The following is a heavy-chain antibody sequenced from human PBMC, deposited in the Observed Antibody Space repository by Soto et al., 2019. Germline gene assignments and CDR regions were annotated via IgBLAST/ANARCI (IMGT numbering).Heavy chain of an antibody. J-gene: IGHJ5*02. D-gene: IGHD6-13*01. V-gene: IGHV1-18*01. CDR1: GYTFINYG. CDR3: ARDFIVADRGYSWFDP. Sequence: ASVKVSCKASGYTFINYGISWVRQAPGQGLEWMGWISAYNGNTNYAQNLQGRVTMTTDTSTSTAYMELRSLRSDDTAVYYCARDFIVADRGYSWFDPWGQGTLVTVSS. CDR2: ISAYNGNT.